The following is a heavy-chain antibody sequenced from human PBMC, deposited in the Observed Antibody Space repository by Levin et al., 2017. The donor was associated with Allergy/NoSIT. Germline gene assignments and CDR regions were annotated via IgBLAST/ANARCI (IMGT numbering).Heavy chain of an antibody. V-gene: IGHV3-30-3*01. CDR2: ISYNGINK. CDR1: GFTFSSYA. CDR3: ARPGVVTTVYWGGADAFVI. J-gene: IGHJ3*02. D-gene: IGHD2-8*02. Sequence: PGGSLRLSCAASGFTFSSYAMHWVRQAPGKGLEWVAVISYNGINKYYADSVKGRFTISRDNSKNTLYLQMTSLRAEETVGYYGARPGVVTTVYWGGADAFVIWGKGTMVTVS.